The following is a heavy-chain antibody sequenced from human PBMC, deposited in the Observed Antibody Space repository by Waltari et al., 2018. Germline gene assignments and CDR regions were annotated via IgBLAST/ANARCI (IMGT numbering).Heavy chain of an antibody. J-gene: IGHJ4*02. V-gene: IGHV4-38-2*01. CDR1: GYSISSGYY. D-gene: IGHD6-19*01. Sequence: QVQLQESGPGLVKPSETLSLTCAVSGYSISSGYYWGWIRQPTGKGLEWIGSIYHSGSTYYNPSLKSRVTISVDTSKNQFSLKLSSVTAADTAVYYCARGEAVAGSGGGSVFDYWGQGTLVTVSS. CDR2: IYHSGST. CDR3: ARGEAVAGSGGGSVFDY.